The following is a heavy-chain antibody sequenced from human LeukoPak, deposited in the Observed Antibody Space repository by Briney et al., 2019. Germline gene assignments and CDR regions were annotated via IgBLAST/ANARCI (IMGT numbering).Heavy chain of an antibody. V-gene: IGHV4-38-2*02. Sequence: PSETLSLTCAVSGYSISSGYYWGWIRQPPGKGLEWIGSIYHSGSTYYNPSLKSRVTISVDTSKNQFSLKLSSVTAADTAVYYCARDTHYDILTGYYYDAFDIWGQGTMVTVSS. D-gene: IGHD3-9*01. CDR2: IYHSGST. CDR3: ARDTHYDILTGYYYDAFDI. J-gene: IGHJ3*02. CDR1: GYSISSGYY.